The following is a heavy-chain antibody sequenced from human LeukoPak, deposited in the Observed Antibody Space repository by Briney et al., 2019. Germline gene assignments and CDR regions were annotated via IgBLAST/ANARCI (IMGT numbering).Heavy chain of an antibody. CDR3: ARGFWSGPSFDP. J-gene: IGHJ5*02. CDR1: GGSFSGYF. D-gene: IGHD3-3*01. V-gene: IGHV4-34*01. Sequence: PSETLSLTCAVYGGSFSGYFWSWIRQPPGKGLEWIGEINHSGSTNYNPSLKSRVTISVDTSKNQFSLRLSSVTAADTAVYYCARGFWSGPSFDPWGQGTLVTVSS. CDR2: INHSGST.